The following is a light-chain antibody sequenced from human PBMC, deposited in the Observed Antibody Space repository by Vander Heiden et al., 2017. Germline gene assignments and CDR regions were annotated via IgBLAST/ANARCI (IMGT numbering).Light chain of an antibody. Sequence: IVWTQPPATLPLSPGQRATLSRSARQIVGSPLAWYQQKPGQAARLLIIDAANRATDIPARFSGSGSGTDFTLTISSLVPEDVAVYYCQQRNNSPLTFGGGTKVEI. CDR2: DAA. CDR3: QQRNNSPLT. J-gene: IGKJ4*01. CDR1: QIVGSP. V-gene: IGKV3-11*01.